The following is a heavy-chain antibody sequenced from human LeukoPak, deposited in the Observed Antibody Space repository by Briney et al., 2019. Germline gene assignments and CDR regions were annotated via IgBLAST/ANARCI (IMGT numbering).Heavy chain of an antibody. CDR1: GFTFSSYA. V-gene: IGHV3-30*04. CDR3: ARERFGHAYY. D-gene: IGHD3-10*01. CDR2: ISYDGSNK. J-gene: IGHJ4*02. Sequence: HPGRSLRLSCAASGFTFSSYAMHWVRQAPGKGLEWVAVISYDGSNKYYADSVKGRFTISRDNSKNTLYLQMNSLRAEDTAVYYCARERFGHAYYWGQGTLVTVSS.